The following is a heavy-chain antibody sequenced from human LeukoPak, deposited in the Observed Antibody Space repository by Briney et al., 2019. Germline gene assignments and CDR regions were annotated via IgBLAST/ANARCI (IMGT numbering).Heavy chain of an antibody. CDR1: GGTFSSYA. CDR2: IIPILGIA. Sequence: SVKVSCKASGGTFSSYAISWVRQAPGQGLEWMGRIIPILGIANYAQKFQGRVTITADKSTSTAYMELSSLRSEDTAVYYCARVKRTGSSQVNKDYYYYGMDVWGQGTTVTVSS. J-gene: IGHJ6*02. CDR3: ARVKRTGSSQVNKDYYYYGMDV. V-gene: IGHV1-69*04. D-gene: IGHD3-10*01.